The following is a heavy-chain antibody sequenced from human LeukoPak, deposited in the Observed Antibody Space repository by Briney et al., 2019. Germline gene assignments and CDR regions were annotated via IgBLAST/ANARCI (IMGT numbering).Heavy chain of an antibody. D-gene: IGHD5-12*01. Sequence: PSETLSLTCTVSGGSISSYYWSWIRQPAGKGLEWIGRIYTSGSTNYNPSLKSRVTMSVDTSKNQFSLKLSSVTAADTAVYYCARAVRYSGYGPVEYFDYWGQGTLVTVSS. CDR3: ARAVRYSGYGPVEYFDY. J-gene: IGHJ4*02. V-gene: IGHV4-4*07. CDR2: IYTSGST. CDR1: GGSISSYY.